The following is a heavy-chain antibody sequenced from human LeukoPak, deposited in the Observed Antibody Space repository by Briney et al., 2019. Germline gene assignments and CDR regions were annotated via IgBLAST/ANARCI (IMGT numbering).Heavy chain of an antibody. V-gene: IGHV3-23*01. CDR2: ISGSGSNT. D-gene: IGHD6-19*01. J-gene: IGHJ4*02. CDR1: GFTFGSFA. Sequence: GGSLRLSCAASGFTFGSFAMSWVRQAPGKGPEWVSTISGSGSNTYYADSVKGRFTISRDNSKNTLYLQMNSLRAEDTALYYCAKGSLGGWYFFDYWGEGDLVTVSS. CDR3: AKGSLGGWYFFDY.